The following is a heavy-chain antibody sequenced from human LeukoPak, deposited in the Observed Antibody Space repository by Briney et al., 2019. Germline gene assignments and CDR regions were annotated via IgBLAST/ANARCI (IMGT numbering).Heavy chain of an antibody. CDR1: GYTFTSYY. Sequence: ASVKVSCKASGYTFTSYYMHWVRQAPGQGLEWMGIINPSGGSTSYAQKFQGRVTMTRDTSTSTVYMELSSLRSEDTAVYYCARVSQYYYDSSGYHSFDYWGQGALVIVFS. D-gene: IGHD3-22*01. J-gene: IGHJ4*02. CDR3: ARVSQYYYDSSGYHSFDY. CDR2: INPSGGST. V-gene: IGHV1-46*01.